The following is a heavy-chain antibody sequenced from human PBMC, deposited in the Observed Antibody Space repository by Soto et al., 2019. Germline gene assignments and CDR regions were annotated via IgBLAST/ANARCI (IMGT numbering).Heavy chain of an antibody. V-gene: IGHV4-39*01. J-gene: IGHJ4*02. CDR2: LYYSGSA. Sequence: PSETLSLTCTVSAASSGRSSYFWGWIRQPPGKGLEWIGSLYYSGSAYYNPSLYSRVTISADTSKNLLSLKLRSVTAADTAVYYCARRDRGGNGGKSFPFWGQGTLVNRLL. CDR3: ARRDRGGNGGKSFPF. CDR1: AASSGRSSYF. D-gene: IGHD5-12*01.